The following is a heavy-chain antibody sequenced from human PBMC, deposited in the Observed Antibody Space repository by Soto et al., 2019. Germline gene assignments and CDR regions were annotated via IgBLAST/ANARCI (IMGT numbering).Heavy chain of an antibody. CDR3: ARRLLWFGATKYYYYGMDV. Sequence: ASVKVSCKASGGTFSSYAISWVRQAPGQGLEWMGGIIPIFGTANYAQKFQGRVTITADESTSTAYMELSSLRSEDTAVYYCARRLLWFGATKYYYYGMDVWGQGTTVTVSS. V-gene: IGHV1-69*13. D-gene: IGHD3-10*01. CDR2: IIPIFGTA. CDR1: GGTFSSYA. J-gene: IGHJ6*02.